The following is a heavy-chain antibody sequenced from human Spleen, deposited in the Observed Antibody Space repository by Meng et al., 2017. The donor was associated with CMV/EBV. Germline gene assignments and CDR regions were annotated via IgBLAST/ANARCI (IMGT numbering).Heavy chain of an antibody. CDR3: AREVIGDGSLAFDF. V-gene: IGHV4-59*12. J-gene: IGHJ4*02. Sequence: SETLSLTCTVSGGSISSYYWSWIRQPPGKGLEWIGYIYSSGSTDYNPSLKSRVTISIDTSRNQFSLKLSSVTAADTAVYYCAREVIGDGSLAFDFWGQGTLVTVSS. CDR1: GGSISSYY. D-gene: IGHD1-26*01. CDR2: IYSSGST.